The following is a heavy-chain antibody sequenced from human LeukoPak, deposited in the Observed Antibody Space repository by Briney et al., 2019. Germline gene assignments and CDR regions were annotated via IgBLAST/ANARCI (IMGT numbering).Heavy chain of an antibody. CDR2: ISGSGGST. V-gene: IGHV3-23*01. Sequence: GGSLRLSCAASGFTFSDFWVEWFRQAPGKGLEWVSAISGSGGSTYYADSVKGRFTISRDNSKNTLYLQMNSLRAEDTAVYYCAAMVPYYFYGMDVWGQGTTVTVSS. CDR1: GFTFSDFW. CDR3: AAMVPYYFYGMDV. J-gene: IGHJ6*02. D-gene: IGHD3-10*01.